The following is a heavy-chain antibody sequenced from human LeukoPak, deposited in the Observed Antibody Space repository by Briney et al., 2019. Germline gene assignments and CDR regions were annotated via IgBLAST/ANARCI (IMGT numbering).Heavy chain of an antibody. D-gene: IGHD2-21*02. CDR1: GFTFDDYA. J-gene: IGHJ6*03. Sequence: QPGRSLRLSCAASGFTFDDYAMHWVRQAPGKGLEWVSGISWNSGSIDYADSVKGRFTISRDNAKNSLYLQMNSLRAEDMALYYCVKDKGDSPYYYMDVWGKGTTVTVSS. V-gene: IGHV3-9*03. CDR2: ISWNSGSI. CDR3: VKDKGDSPYYYMDV.